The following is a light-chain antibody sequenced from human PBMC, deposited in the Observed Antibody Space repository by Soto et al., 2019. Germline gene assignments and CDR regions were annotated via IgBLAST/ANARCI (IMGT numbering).Light chain of an antibody. CDR1: SSDVGGYNY. Sequence: QSVLTQPRSVSGSPGQSVTISCTGTSSDVGGYNYVSWYQQHPGKAPKLMIYDVTKRPSGVPDRFSGSNSGNTASLTISGLQAEDEADYYCCSWDDSLNGYVFGTGTKVTVL. V-gene: IGLV2-11*01. CDR2: DVT. J-gene: IGLJ1*01. CDR3: CSWDDSLNGYV.